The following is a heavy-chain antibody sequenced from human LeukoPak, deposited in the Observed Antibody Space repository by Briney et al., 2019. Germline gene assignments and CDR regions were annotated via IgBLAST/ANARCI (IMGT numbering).Heavy chain of an antibody. CDR1: GFAVSSNY. J-gene: IGHJ4*02. Sequence: GGSLRLSCAASGFAVSSNYMSWVRQAPGKGLEWVSVIYSGGTTYHADSVKGRFTITRDNSKNTLYLQMNNLRSEDTAIYYCARDPVAGAPDYFDFWGQGTLVTVSS. CDR2: IYSGGTT. V-gene: IGHV3-53*05. D-gene: IGHD2-15*01. CDR3: ARDPVAGAPDYFDF.